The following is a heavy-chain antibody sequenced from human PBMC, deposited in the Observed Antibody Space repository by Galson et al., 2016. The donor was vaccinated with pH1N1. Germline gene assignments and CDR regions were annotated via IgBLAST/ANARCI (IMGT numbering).Heavy chain of an antibody. CDR1: GGSISSYY. Sequence: ETLSLTCSVSGGSISSYYWSYIRQPPGKGLEWIGYIYYSADYSGSTNYNPSLKSRVTISVDTSKNQLSLKLSSVTAADTAVYYCVRRVVGELLGNWFDPWGQGTLVTVSS. CDR2: IYYSADYSGST. D-gene: IGHD3-10*01. V-gene: IGHV4-59*08. J-gene: IGHJ5*02. CDR3: VRRVVGELLGNWFDP.